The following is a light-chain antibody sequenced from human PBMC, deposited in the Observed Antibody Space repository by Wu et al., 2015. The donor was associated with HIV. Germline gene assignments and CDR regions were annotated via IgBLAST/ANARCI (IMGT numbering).Light chain of an antibody. CDR1: HIVSSSM. Sequence: ETVLTQSPGTLSLSPGERATLSCRASHIVSSSMLAWYQQKPGQAPRLLIYRVSSRATGIPDRFSGSGSGTDFTLTISRLEPEDFAVYYCQQYVWSPRTFGQGTKLEIK. V-gene: IGKV3-20*01. CDR3: QQYVWSPRT. J-gene: IGKJ2*01. CDR2: RVS.